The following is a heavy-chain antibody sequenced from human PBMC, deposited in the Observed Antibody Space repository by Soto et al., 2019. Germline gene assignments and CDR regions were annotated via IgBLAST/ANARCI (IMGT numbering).Heavy chain of an antibody. CDR3: ARETRAYESDH. CDR2: ISYDRITK. Sequence: QVHLVESGGGVVQPGKSLRLSCVASGFIFSGYAMHWVRQAPGKGLEWVAVISYDRITKYYADSVKGRFTISRDNSKNTLYVHMNSLSAEDTALYYSARETRAYESDHWGQGTLVIVS. J-gene: IGHJ4*02. D-gene: IGHD3-3*01. CDR1: GFIFSGYA. V-gene: IGHV3-30-3*01.